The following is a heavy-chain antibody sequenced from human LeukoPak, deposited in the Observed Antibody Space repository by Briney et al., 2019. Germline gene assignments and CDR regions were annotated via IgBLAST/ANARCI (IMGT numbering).Heavy chain of an antibody. CDR1: GFSNSA. J-gene: IGHJ3*02. Sequence: GGSLRLSWAASGFSNSALNWVRQAPGQGLEWISTISNTGVATYYADSVKGRFTISRDTFRNTLLLQMNSLRADDTAVYYCVKSAGKDGYRDVLDIWGQGTVVTVSS. CDR3: VKSAGKDGYRDVLDI. D-gene: IGHD5-24*01. CDR2: ISNTGVAT. V-gene: IGHV3-23*05.